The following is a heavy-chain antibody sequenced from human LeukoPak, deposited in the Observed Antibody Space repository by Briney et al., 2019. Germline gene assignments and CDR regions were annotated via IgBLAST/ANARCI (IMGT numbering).Heavy chain of an antibody. CDR3: ARVANIAYCGGDCYPEFGEHMDV. J-gene: IGHJ6*03. Sequence: GGSLRLSCAASGFTFSSYSMHWVRQAPGKGLEWVSSISSSSSYIYYADSVKGRFTISRDNAKNSLYLQMNSLRAEDTAVYYCARVANIAYCGGDCYPEFGEHMDVWGKGTTVTVSS. CDR2: ISSSSSYI. V-gene: IGHV3-21*01. D-gene: IGHD2-21*02. CDR1: GFTFSSYS.